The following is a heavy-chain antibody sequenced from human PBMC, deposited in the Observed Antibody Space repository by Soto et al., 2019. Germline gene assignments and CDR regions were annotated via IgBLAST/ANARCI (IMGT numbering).Heavy chain of an antibody. Sequence: QVQLVQSGAEVKKPGSSVKVSCKASGGTFSSYTISWVRQAPGQGLEWMGRIIPILGIANYAQKVQGRVTMTADNSPSTAYLELSSLMSEDTAVDYCAMEYCSSTSCSRDSWGQGTLVTVSS. D-gene: IGHD2-2*01. CDR1: GGTFSSYT. CDR3: AMEYCSSTSCSRDS. V-gene: IGHV1-69*02. J-gene: IGHJ4*02. CDR2: IIPILGIA.